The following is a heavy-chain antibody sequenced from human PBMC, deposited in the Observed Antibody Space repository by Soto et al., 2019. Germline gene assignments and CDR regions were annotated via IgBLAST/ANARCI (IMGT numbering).Heavy chain of an antibody. CDR3: AKVPRDSSGYYYDY. CDR2: ISGSGGST. D-gene: IGHD3-22*01. J-gene: IGHJ4*02. Sequence: EVQLLESGGGLVQPGGSLRLSCAASGFTFSSYAMSWVRQAPGKGLEWVSAISGSGGSTYYADSVKGRFTISRDNSKNTLYLQMNSRRAEDTAVYYCAKVPRDSSGYYYDYWGQGTLVTVSS. CDR1: GFTFSSYA. V-gene: IGHV3-23*01.